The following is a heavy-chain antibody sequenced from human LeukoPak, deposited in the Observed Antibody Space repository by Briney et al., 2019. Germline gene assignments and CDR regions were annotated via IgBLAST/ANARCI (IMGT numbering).Heavy chain of an antibody. CDR2: IYNSGST. D-gene: IGHD2-21*01. Sequence: SETLSLTCSVSGGSISNDNYYWGWIRQPPGKGLEWIGSIYNSGSTYYNPSLKSRVTVSVDRPKNHFSLKLNSVTAADTAVYYCARHVASYDFDFWGQGILATVSS. V-gene: IGHV4-39*01. J-gene: IGHJ4*02. CDR1: GGSISNDNYY. CDR3: ARHVASYDFDF.